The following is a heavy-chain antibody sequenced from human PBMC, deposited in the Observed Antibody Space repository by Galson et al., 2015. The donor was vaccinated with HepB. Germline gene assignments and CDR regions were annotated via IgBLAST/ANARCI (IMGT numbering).Heavy chain of an antibody. CDR2: FDPEDGET. CDR1: GYTLTDLS. D-gene: IGHD3-10*01. Sequence: SVKVSCKVSGYTLTDLSMHWVRQAPGKGLEWMGGFDPEDGETIYAQKFQGRVTMTEDTSTDTAYMELSSLRSEDTAVYYCARDFSNYYGSGVSDYWGQGTLVTVSS. V-gene: IGHV1-24*01. CDR3: ARDFSNYYGSGVSDY. J-gene: IGHJ4*02.